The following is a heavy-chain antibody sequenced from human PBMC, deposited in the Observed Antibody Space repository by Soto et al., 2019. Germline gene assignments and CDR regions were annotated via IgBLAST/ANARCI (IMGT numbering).Heavy chain of an antibody. J-gene: IGHJ4*02. CDR3: ARARWGSGYFFVDY. D-gene: IGHD3-22*01. V-gene: IGHV4-30-4*01. CDR2: IYYSGST. CDR1: GGSIISGDYY. Sequence: QVQLQESGPGLVKPSQTLSLTCTVSGGSIISGDYYWSWIRQPPGNGLEWIGYIYYSGSTYYNPSLKRRVTISVDTSKNQFSLKLSSVTAADTAVYYCARARWGSGYFFVDYWGQGTMVTVSS.